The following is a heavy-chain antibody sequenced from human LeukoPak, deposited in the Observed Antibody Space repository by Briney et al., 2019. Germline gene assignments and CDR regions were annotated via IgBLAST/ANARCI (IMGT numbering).Heavy chain of an antibody. CDR2: IITIFGTA. CDR1: GGTFSSYA. Sequence: AVKVSCEASGGTFSSYAIRWVRQAPGQGLEWMGRIITIFGTANYARKFQGGVTLTADKSPSTADMWMSSLRAQNTAVYYCARHQKPTEVLREFDWLSPFVYLRQGTLVTHCS. D-gene: IGHD3-9*01. CDR3: ARHQKPTEVLREFDWLSPFVY. J-gene: IGHJ4*02. V-gene: IGHV1-69*06.